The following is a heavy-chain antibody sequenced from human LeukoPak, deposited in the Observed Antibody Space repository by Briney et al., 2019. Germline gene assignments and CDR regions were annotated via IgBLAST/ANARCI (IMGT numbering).Heavy chain of an antibody. Sequence: GRSLRLSCAASGFTFSSYDMYWVRQAPGKGLECVASISRHSGASTYYAASVKGRFTISRDNSRSTLYLQMNSLRADDTAVYYCSKKGQNGDYGKPDWGQGTLVTVSS. J-gene: IGHJ4*02. D-gene: IGHD4-17*01. V-gene: IGHV3-23*01. CDR1: GFTFSSYD. CDR2: ISRHSGAST. CDR3: SKKGQNGDYGKPD.